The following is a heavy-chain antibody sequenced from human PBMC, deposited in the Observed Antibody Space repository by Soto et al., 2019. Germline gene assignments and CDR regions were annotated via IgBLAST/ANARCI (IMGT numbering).Heavy chain of an antibody. CDR3: TTGEWLLSYYYYGMDV. CDR2: IKSKTDGGTT. CDR1: GFTFSNAW. D-gene: IGHD3-3*01. Sequence: GGSLRLSCAASGFTFSNAWMSWVRQAPGKGLEWVGRIKSKTDGGTTDYAAPVKGRFTISRDDSKNTLYPQMNSLKTEDTAVYYCTTGEWLLSYYYYGMDVWGQGTTVTVSS. J-gene: IGHJ6*02. V-gene: IGHV3-15*01.